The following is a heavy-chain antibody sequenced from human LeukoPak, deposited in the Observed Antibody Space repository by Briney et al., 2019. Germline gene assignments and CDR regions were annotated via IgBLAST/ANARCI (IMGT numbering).Heavy chain of an antibody. CDR2: ISSSGSTI. V-gene: IGHV3-11*04. Sequence: GGSLRLSCAASGFTFSDYYMSWIRQAPGKGLEWVSYISSSGSTIYYADSVKGRFTISRDNAKNSLYLQMNSLRAEDTAVYYCARREVAAEISFGFDYWGQGSLVTVSS. D-gene: IGHD2-15*01. J-gene: IGHJ4*02. CDR1: GFTFSDYY. CDR3: ARREVAAEISFGFDY.